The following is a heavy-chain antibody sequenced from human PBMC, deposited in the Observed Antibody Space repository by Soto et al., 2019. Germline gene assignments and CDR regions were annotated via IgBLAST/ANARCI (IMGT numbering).Heavy chain of an antibody. CDR3: ARIPGDYNAAYFQH. CDR2: IIPIFGTA. D-gene: IGHD4-17*01. J-gene: IGHJ1*01. V-gene: IGHV1-69*13. CDR1: GGTFSSYA. Sequence: ASVKVSFKASGGTFSSYAISWVRQAPGQGLEWMGGIIPIFGTANYAQKFQGRVTITADESTSTAYMELSSLRSEDTAVYYCARIPGDYNAAYFQHWGQGTLVTVSS.